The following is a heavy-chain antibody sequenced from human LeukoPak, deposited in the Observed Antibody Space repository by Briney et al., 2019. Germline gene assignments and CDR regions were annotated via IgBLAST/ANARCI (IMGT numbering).Heavy chain of an antibody. CDR1: GYSISSGYY. CDR3: ARHFRPYPFRGVVVIYYFDY. J-gene: IGHJ4*02. CDR2: IYHSGST. Sequence: SETQSLTCAVSGYSISSGYYWGWIRQPPGKGLEWIGSIYHSGSTYYNPSLKSRVTISVDTSKNQFSLKLSSVTAADTAVYYCARHFRPYPFRGVVVIYYFDYWGQGTLVTVSS. D-gene: IGHD3-22*01. V-gene: IGHV4-38-2*01.